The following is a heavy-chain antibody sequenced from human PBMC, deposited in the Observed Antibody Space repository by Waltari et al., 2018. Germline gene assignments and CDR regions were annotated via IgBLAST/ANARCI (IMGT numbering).Heavy chain of an antibody. V-gene: IGHV1-69*09. CDR1: GGTFSNYA. CDR2: ISPFLDVT. J-gene: IGHJ6*02. D-gene: IGHD2-2*01. CDR3: ARGREPGLVVLPADV. Sequence: QVQLVQSEAEVKKPGSSVKVSCRASGGTFSNYAINWVRLAPGQGLEWMGRISPFLDVTKYAGNFQGRVTFTADQSTGTAFMELSSLRSDDTAFYYCARGREPGLVVLPADVWGQGTTVTVAS.